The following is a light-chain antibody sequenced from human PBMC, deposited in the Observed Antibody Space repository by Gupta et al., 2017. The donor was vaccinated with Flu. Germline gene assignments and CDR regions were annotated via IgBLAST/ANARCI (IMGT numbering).Light chain of an antibody. CDR1: QDFGSD. CDR2: IAS. CDR3: QQLNSFPLT. V-gene: IGKV1-9*01. J-gene: IGKJ4*01. Sequence: DIQLTQSPSFLSAAVGDRVTITCRASQDFGSDLAWYVQKPGKAPKLLIYIASILESGVPSRFSGSKSGTEFTLTVSSLQPEDFAGYYCQQLNSFPLTFGGGTKVEIK.